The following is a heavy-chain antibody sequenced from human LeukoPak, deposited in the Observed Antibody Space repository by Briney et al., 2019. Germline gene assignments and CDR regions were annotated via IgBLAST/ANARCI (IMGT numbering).Heavy chain of an antibody. V-gene: IGHV4-34*01. CDR3: ARGAYSSGWYFSLRNPGHYYFDY. CDR2: INHSGST. Sequence: SETLSLTCAVYGGSFSGYYWSWIRQPPGKGLEWIGEINHSGSTNYNPSLKSRVTISVDTSKNQFSLKLSSVTAADTAVYYCARGAYSSGWYFSLRNPGHYYFDYWGQGTLVTVSS. D-gene: IGHD6-19*01. CDR1: GGSFSGYY. J-gene: IGHJ4*02.